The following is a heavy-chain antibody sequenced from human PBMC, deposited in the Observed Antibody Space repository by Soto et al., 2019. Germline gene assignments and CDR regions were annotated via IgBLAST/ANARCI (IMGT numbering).Heavy chain of an antibody. CDR2: IYWNDDK. D-gene: IGHD1-1*01. CDR3: AHALDGRRRFDY. J-gene: IGHJ4*02. CDR1: GFSLSTSGVG. V-gene: IGHV2-5*01. Sequence: SGPTLVQPTQTLTLTCTFSGFSLSTSGVGVGWIRQPPGKALEWLALIYWNDDKRYSPSPKSRLTITKDTSKNQVVLTMTNMDPVDTATYYCAHALDGRRRFDYWGQGTLVTVSS.